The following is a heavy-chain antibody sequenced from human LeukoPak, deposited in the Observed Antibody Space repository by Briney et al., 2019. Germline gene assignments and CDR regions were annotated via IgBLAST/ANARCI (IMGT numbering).Heavy chain of an antibody. CDR1: GFTFDRFA. J-gene: IGHJ4*02. CDR2: IGSNGRST. D-gene: IGHD6-19*01. Sequence: GGSLRLSCSASGFTFDRFAMHWVRQAPGKGLEYLSGIGSNGRSTHNADSVKGRFTISRDNSKNTLFLQMTSLRAEDMSVYYCVNQISGWVYWGQGTLVTASS. CDR3: VNQISGWVY. V-gene: IGHV3-64D*06.